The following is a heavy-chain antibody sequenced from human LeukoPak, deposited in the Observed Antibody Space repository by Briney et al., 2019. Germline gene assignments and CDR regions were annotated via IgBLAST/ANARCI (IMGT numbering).Heavy chain of an antibody. CDR2: IYYSGST. J-gene: IGHJ5*02. CDR1: GGSISPYY. Sequence: SETLSLTCTVSGGSISPYYWIWIRQPPGKGLEWIGYIYYSGSTNYNPSLKSRVTISVDTSKNQFSLKLSSVTAADTAVYYCARDRGGYPFDPWGQGTLVTVSS. D-gene: IGHD3-22*01. V-gene: IGHV4-59*01. CDR3: ARDRGGYPFDP.